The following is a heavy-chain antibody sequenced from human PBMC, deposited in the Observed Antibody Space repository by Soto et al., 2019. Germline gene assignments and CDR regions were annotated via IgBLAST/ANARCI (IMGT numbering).Heavy chain of an antibody. CDR3: ARGHYRSGCSSGWYNWFDP. CDR1: GGSISSGGYY. D-gene: IGHD6-19*01. CDR2: IYYSGST. Sequence: SETLSLTCTVSGGSISSGGYYWSWIRQHPGKGLEWIGYIYYSGSTYYNPSLKSRVTISVDTSKNQFSLKLSSVTAEDTAVYYCARGHYRSGCSSGWYNWFDPWGQGTLVTVSS. V-gene: IGHV4-31*03. J-gene: IGHJ5*02.